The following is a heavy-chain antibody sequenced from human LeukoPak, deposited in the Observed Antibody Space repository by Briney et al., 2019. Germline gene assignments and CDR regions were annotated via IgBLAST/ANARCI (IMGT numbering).Heavy chain of an antibody. J-gene: IGHJ4*02. CDR2: VDPVDGEA. CDR1: GYTFTDYY. V-gene: IGHV1-69-2*01. CDR3: STGMTSGDY. D-gene: IGHD1-14*01. Sequence: ASVKISCKASGYTFTDYYVHWVQQAPGKGLEWMGRVDPVDGEAIYAPNFRDKITLTADTSTDTVYMKLSSLTSEDTAVYYCSTGMTSGDYWGQGTLVTVSS.